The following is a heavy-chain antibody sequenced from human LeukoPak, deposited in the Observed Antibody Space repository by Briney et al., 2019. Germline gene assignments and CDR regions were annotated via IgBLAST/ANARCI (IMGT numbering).Heavy chain of an antibody. Sequence: SETLSLTCAVYGGSFSGYYWSWIRQPPGKGLEWIGEINHSGSTNYNPSLKSRVTISVDKSKNQFSLKLSSVTAADTAVYYCARVTESGTDPWGQGTLVTVSS. J-gene: IGHJ5*02. CDR2: INHSGST. CDR1: GGSFSGYY. V-gene: IGHV4-34*01. D-gene: IGHD1-26*01. CDR3: ARVTESGTDP.